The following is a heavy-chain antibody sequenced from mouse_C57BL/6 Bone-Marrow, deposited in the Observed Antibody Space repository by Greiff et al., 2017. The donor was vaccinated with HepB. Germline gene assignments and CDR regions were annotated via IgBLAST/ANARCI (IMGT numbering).Heavy chain of an antibody. CDR3: ARKEVYDGYPYAMDY. J-gene: IGHJ4*01. D-gene: IGHD2-3*01. CDR2: IDPSDSYT. V-gene: IGHV1-59*01. Sequence: QVQLQQPGAELVRPGTSVKLSCKASGYTFTSYWMHWVEQRPGQGLEWIGVIDPSDSYTNYNQKFKGKATLTVDTSSSTAYMQLSSLTSEDSAVYYCARKEVYDGYPYAMDYWGQGTSVTVSS. CDR1: GYTFTSYW.